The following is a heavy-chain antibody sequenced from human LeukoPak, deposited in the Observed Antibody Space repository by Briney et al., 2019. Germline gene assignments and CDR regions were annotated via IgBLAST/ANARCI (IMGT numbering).Heavy chain of an antibody. CDR2: ITAPGDT. D-gene: IGHD1-26*01. Sequence: GGSLRLSCRVSGFSFSRYDMRCVRQITGKGLEWVSDITAPGDTYYADSVKGRFTISRENAKHSLYLHMNSVTAGDTAVYYCARDDVGSASYSVDVWGQGSTVTVSS. J-gene: IGHJ6*02. CDR3: ARDDVGSASYSVDV. CDR1: GFSFSRYD. V-gene: IGHV3-13*04.